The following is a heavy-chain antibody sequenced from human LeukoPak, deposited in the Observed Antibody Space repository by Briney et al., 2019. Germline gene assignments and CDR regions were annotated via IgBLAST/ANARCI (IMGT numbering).Heavy chain of an antibody. J-gene: IGHJ4*02. CDR2: ISGSGGST. V-gene: IGHV3-23*01. CDR1: GFTFSSYA. Sequence: GGSLRLFCAASGFTFSSYAMIWVRQAPGKGLEWVSAISGSGGSTYYADSVKGRFTISRDNSKNTLYLQMNSLRAEDTAVYYCARVITMIVVGFDYWGQGTLVTVSS. D-gene: IGHD3-22*01. CDR3: ARVITMIVVGFDY.